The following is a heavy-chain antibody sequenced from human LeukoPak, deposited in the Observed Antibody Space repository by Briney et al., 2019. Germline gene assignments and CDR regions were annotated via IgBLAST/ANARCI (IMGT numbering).Heavy chain of an antibody. CDR1: GFTVSSNY. CDR3: ARLNYDFWSGVWEGYYMDV. D-gene: IGHD3-3*01. J-gene: IGHJ6*03. Sequence: GRSLRLSCAASGFTVSSNYMSWVRQAPGKGLEWVSVIYSGGSTYYADSVKGRFTISRDNSKNTLYLQMNSLRAEDTAVYYCARLNYDFWSGVWEGYYMDVWGKGTTVTVSS. CDR2: IYSGGST. V-gene: IGHV3-53*01.